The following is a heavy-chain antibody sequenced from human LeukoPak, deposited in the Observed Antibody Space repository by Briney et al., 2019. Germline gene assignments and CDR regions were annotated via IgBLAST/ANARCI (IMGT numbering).Heavy chain of an antibody. D-gene: IGHD2-15*01. Sequence: GASVKVSCKXAGYTFTGDYMFWVRQAPGQGLEWMGRINPNSGGTNYSQKFQGRVTMTRDTSISTAYMELSRLRSDDTVVYYCARGYCSGGSCYSVENWFDPWGQGTLVTVSS. J-gene: IGHJ5*02. CDR2: INPNSGGT. V-gene: IGHV1-2*05. CDR1: GYTFTGDY. CDR3: ARGYCSGGSCYSVENWFDP.